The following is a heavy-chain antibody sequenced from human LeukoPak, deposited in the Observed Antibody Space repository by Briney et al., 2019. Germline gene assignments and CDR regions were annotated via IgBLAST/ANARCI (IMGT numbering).Heavy chain of an antibody. Sequence: SETLSLTCTVSGGSINSTSNYWGWIRQPPGKGLEWIGSIYYSGSTSYNPSLKSRVTISVDTSKNQFSLKLSSVTAADTAVYFCAGDYGDYYFDYWGQGTLVTVSS. CDR2: IYYSGST. CDR3: AGDYGDYYFDY. V-gene: IGHV4-39*07. J-gene: IGHJ4*02. D-gene: IGHD4-17*01. CDR1: GGSINSTSNY.